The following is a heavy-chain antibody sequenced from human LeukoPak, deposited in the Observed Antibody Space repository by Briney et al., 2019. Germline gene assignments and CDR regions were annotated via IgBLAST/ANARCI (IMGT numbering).Heavy chain of an antibody. V-gene: IGHV3-7*01. D-gene: IGHD3-22*01. CDR3: AREGYDSSGYYPTDY. CDR1: GFTFNSYW. Sequence: GGSLRLSCAASGFTFNSYWMSWVRQTPEKGLEWVANINQDGSEKYYVDSVKGRFTISRDNAKNSLYLQMNSLRAEDTAVYYCAREGYDSSGYYPTDYWGQGALVTVSS. CDR2: INQDGSEK. J-gene: IGHJ4*02.